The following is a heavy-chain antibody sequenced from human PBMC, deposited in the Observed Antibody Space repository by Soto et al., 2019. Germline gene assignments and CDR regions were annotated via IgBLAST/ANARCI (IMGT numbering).Heavy chain of an antibody. J-gene: IGHJ6*02. D-gene: IGHD1-26*01. CDR1: GFTFSSYW. CDR2: INSDGSST. Sequence: EVQLVESGGGLVQPGGSLRLSCAASGFTFSSYWMHWVRQAPGKGLVWVSRINSDGSSTSYADSVKGRFTISRDNAKNTLYLQMNSLRAEDTAVYYCARHSGSYRTYYYYGMDVWGQGTTVTVSS. CDR3: ARHSGSYRTYYYYGMDV. V-gene: IGHV3-74*01.